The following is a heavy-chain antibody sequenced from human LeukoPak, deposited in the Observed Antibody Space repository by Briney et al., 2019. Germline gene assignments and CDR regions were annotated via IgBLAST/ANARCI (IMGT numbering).Heavy chain of an antibody. CDR2: INHSGYT. J-gene: IGHJ4*02. D-gene: IGHD4-17*01. Sequence: SETLSLTCAVPGVSFNDYYWSWVRQTPGKGLEWIGEINHSGYTNDSPSLKSRVTLSIDTSRKQFSLNLRSVTVADTGIYYCTRMTTGLDYWGQGTLVTVSS. CDR1: GVSFNDYY. V-gene: IGHV4-34*01. CDR3: TRMTTGLDY.